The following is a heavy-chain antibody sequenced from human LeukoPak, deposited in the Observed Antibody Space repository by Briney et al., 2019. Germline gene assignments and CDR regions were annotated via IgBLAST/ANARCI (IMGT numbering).Heavy chain of an antibody. CDR3: ASSTVTVFDY. CDR1: GYSISSGYY. J-gene: IGHJ4*02. D-gene: IGHD4-17*01. CDR2: IYHSGST. Sequence: SETLSLTCTVSGYSISSGYYWGWIRQPPGKGLEWIGSIYHSGSTYYNPSLKSRVTISVDTSKNQFSLKLSSVTAADTAVYYCASSTVTVFDYWGQGTLVTVSS. V-gene: IGHV4-38-2*02.